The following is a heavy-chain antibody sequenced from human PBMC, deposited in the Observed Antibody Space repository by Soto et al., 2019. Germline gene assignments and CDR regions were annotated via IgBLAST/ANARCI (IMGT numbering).Heavy chain of an antibody. CDR3: ARVESGYYSWFDP. Sequence: DLEWIGYIYYSGSTYYNPSLKSRVTISVDTSKNQFSLKLSSVTAADTAVYYCARVESGYYSWFDPWGQGTLVTVSS. CDR2: IYYSGST. D-gene: IGHD3-22*01. V-gene: IGHV4-31*02. J-gene: IGHJ5*02.